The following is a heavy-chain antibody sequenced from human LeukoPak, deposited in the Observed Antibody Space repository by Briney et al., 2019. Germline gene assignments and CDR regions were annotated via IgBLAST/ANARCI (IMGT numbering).Heavy chain of an antibody. CDR3: ARYYGSGT. V-gene: IGHV3-21*01. D-gene: IGHD3-10*01. Sequence: GWPLRLSCAASGFTFSSYSMNWVRQAPWKGLEWVSSISSRSSYIYYADSVKGRFTISRDNAKNSLYLQMNSLRAEDTAVYYCARYYGSGTWGQGTLVTVSS. CDR1: GFTFSSYS. CDR2: ISSRSSYI. J-gene: IGHJ5*02.